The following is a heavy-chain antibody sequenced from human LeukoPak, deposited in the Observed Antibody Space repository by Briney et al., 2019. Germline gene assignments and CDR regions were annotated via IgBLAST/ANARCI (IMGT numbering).Heavy chain of an antibody. Sequence: ASVKVSCKASGYTFTTYGISWVRQAPGQGLEWMGWISAYNGNTNYAQHLQGRVTMTTDTSTDTAYMELRSLRSDDTAVYYCARPGLICTTGVCYIAWYFDYWGQGTLVTVSS. V-gene: IGHV1-18*01. J-gene: IGHJ4*02. CDR3: ARPGLICTTGVCYIAWYFDY. D-gene: IGHD2-8*01. CDR1: GYTFTTYG. CDR2: ISAYNGNT.